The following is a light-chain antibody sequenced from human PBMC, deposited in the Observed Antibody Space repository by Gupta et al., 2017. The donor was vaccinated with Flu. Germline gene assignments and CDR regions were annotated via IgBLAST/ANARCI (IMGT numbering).Light chain of an antibody. V-gene: IGKV3-20*01. CDR1: QNVESNF. J-gene: IGKJ1*01. CDR3: KQASKRPWT. CDR2: CGS. Sequence: PGNGASLSGRSIQNVESNFLAWYQQRPGQAPRLLIHCGSKRATGVPDRFSGSGSGTDFTLVIARLEPDDVAIYCCKQASKRPWTFGQGTKVE.